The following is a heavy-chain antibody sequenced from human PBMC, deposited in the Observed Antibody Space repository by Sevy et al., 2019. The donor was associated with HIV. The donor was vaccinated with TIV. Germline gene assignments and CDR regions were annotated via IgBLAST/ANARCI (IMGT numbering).Heavy chain of an antibody. J-gene: IGHJ6*02. D-gene: IGHD6-25*01. CDR3: AKGGSGGIDHYGMDV. CDR1: GFRFNNFG. CDR2: IRYDGINK. Sequence: GGSLRLSCAASGFRFNNFGMYWVRQAPGKGLEGVAFIRYDGINKYYVDSGKGRSTISRDNSKDTLYLEMKSLRLEDTAIYYCAKGGSGGIDHYGMDVWGQGTTVTVSS. V-gene: IGHV3-30*02.